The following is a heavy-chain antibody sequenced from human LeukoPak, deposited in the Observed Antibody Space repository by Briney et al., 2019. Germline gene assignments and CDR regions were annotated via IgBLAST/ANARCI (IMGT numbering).Heavy chain of an antibody. Sequence: PGRSLRLSCAASGFTFSSYGMHWVRQAPGKGLEWVSSISSSSSYIYYADSVKGRFTISRDNAKNSLYLQMNSLRAEDTAVYYCARDSLGTTADWGQGTLVTVSS. CDR1: GFTFSSYG. J-gene: IGHJ4*02. V-gene: IGHV3-21*01. D-gene: IGHD4-17*01. CDR3: ARDSLGTTAD. CDR2: ISSSSSYI.